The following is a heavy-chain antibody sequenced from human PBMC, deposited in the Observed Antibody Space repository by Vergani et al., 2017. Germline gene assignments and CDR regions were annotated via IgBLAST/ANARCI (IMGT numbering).Heavy chain of an antibody. V-gene: IGHV3-30*03. Sequence: QVQLVESGGGVVQPGRSLRLSCAASGFTFSSYGMHWVRQAPGKGLEWVAVISYDGSNKYYADSVKGRFTISRDNSKNTLYLQMNSLRAEDTAVYYCARAIVVVAATFSYYYGMDVWGQGTTVTVSS. CDR1: GFTFSSYG. CDR2: ISYDGSNK. D-gene: IGHD2-15*01. J-gene: IGHJ6*02. CDR3: ARAIVVVAATFSYYYGMDV.